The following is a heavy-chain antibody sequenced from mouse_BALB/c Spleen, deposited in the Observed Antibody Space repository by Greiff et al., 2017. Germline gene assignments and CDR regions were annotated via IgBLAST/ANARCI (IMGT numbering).Heavy chain of an antibody. Sequence: VQLQQSGAELARPGASVKLSCKASGYTFTDYYINWVKQRTGQGLEWIGEIYPGSGNTYYNAKFKGKATLTADKSSSTAYMQLSSLTSEDSAVYFCASYYGSSYFDYWGQGTTLTVSS. V-gene: IGHV1-77*01. CDR3: ASYYGSSYFDY. J-gene: IGHJ2*01. D-gene: IGHD1-1*01. CDR1: GYTFTDYY. CDR2: IYPGSGNT.